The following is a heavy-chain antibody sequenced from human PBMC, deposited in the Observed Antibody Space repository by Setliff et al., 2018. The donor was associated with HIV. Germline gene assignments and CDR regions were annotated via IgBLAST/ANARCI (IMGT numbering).Heavy chain of an antibody. CDR1: GYTFTSYD. CDR3: ARGAWYTSGWHSSRYMDV. Sequence: GASVKVSCKASGYTFTSYDINWVRQATGQGLEWMGWVNPNSGNTGYAQKSQGRVTMTRNTSIRTVYMELSSLRSEDTAVYYCARGAWYTSGWHSSRYMDVWGKGSTVTVSS. D-gene: IGHD6-19*01. J-gene: IGHJ6*03. V-gene: IGHV1-8*02. CDR2: VNPNSGNT.